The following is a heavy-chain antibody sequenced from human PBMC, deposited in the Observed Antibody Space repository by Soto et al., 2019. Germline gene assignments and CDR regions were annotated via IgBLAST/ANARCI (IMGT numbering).Heavy chain of an antibody. CDR2: ISYDGSNK. Sequence: SLRLSCAASGFTFSSYGMHWVRQAPGKGLEWVAVISYDGSNKYYADSVKGRFTISRDSSKNTVSLEMTSLRAEDTAVFYCAKGGRQWLVTSDFNYWGQGALVTVSS. V-gene: IGHV3-30*18. CDR3: AKGGRQWLVTSDFNY. D-gene: IGHD6-19*01. J-gene: IGHJ4*02. CDR1: GFTFSSYG.